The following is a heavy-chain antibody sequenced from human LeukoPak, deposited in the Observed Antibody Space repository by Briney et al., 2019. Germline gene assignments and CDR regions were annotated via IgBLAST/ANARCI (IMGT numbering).Heavy chain of an antibody. CDR3: ARERITIFGVVNDYYYYYMDV. J-gene: IGHJ6*03. D-gene: IGHD3-3*01. CDR1: GGSFSGYY. V-gene: IGHV4-34*01. CDR2: INHSGST. Sequence: PSETLSLTCAVYGGSFSGYYWSWLRQPPGKGREWIGEINHSGSTNYNPSLKRRVNISVDPSKNQFSLKLSSVTAADTAVYYCARERITIFGVVNDYYYYYMDVWGKGTTVTVSS.